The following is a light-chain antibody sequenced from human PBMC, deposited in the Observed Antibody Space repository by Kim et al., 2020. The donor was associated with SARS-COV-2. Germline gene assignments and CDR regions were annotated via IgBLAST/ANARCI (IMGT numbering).Light chain of an antibody. CDR1: SSNIGSNN. Sequence: QSVLTQPPSASRTPGQRVTISCSGSSSNIGSNNVNWYQQLPGTAPKLLIYSNNQRPSGVPDRFSGSKSGTSASLAISGLQSEDEADYYCAAWDDSPNGYVFGTGTKVTVL. CDR2: SNN. CDR3: AAWDDSPNGYV. J-gene: IGLJ1*01. V-gene: IGLV1-44*01.